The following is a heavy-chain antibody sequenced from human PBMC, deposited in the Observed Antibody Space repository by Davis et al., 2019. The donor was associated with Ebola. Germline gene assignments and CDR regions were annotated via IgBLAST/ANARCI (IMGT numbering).Heavy chain of an antibody. CDR3: ARDLGGIPIAY. D-gene: IGHD1-14*01. Sequence: PGGSLRLSCAASGFTFSDYWIHWVRQAPGKGLVWVSRISPDGTSTNYAGSVKGRFTISRDNAKNTLYLQMNSLRAEDTAVYYCARDLGGIPIAYWGQGSLVTVSS. V-gene: IGHV3-74*01. CDR2: ISPDGTST. J-gene: IGHJ4*02. CDR1: GFTFSDYW.